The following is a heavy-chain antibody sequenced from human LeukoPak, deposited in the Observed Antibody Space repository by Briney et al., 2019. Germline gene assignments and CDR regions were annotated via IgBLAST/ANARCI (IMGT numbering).Heavy chain of an antibody. V-gene: IGHV3-48*02. CDR3: ARDSAYAFDI. CDR2: SRNSQNI. D-gene: IGHD1-26*01. CDR1: GFAFSSYS. Sequence: PGGSLRLSCAASGFAFSSYSMNWVRQAPGKGLEWVSYSRNSQNIYYAASVEGRFTISRDNARNSLYLQMNSLRDEDTAEYYCARDSAYAFDIWGQGTKVTVSS. J-gene: IGHJ3*02.